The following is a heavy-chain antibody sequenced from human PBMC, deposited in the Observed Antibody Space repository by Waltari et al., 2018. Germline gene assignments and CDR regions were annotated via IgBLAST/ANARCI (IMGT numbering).Heavy chain of an antibody. Sequence: VQLQQWGEGLFKPSETMPLTCPVYGGSFSGYYWSWLRPPPGKGREWIGEIKHSGRTNYNPSLKSGVTISVDTSKNQFSLKLSSVTAADTAVYYCARARGGSYYYYGMDVWGQGTTVTVSS. CDR1: GGSFSGYY. CDR3: ARARGGSYYYYGMDV. D-gene: IGHD1-26*01. J-gene: IGHJ6*02. CDR2: IKHSGRT. V-gene: IGHV4-34*01.